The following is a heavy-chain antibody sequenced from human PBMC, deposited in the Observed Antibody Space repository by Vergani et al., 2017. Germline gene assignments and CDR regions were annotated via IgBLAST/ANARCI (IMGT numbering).Heavy chain of an antibody. V-gene: IGHV4-38-2*02. CDR3: AREGCSGGSCYLDLFAFDI. CDR2: IYHSGST. CDR1: GYSISSGYY. D-gene: IGHD2-15*01. Sequence: QVQLQESGPGLVKPSETLSLTCTVSGYSISSGYYWGWIRQPPGKGLEWIGSIYHSGSTYYNPSLKSRVTISVDTSKNQFSLKLSSVTAADTAVYYCAREGCSGGSCYLDLFAFDIWGQGIMVTVSS. J-gene: IGHJ3*02.